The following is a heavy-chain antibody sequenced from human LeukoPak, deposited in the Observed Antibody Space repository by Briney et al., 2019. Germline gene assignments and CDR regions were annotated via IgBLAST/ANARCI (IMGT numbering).Heavy chain of an antibody. J-gene: IGHJ4*02. V-gene: IGHV4-61*02. D-gene: IGHD1-26*01. CDR1: GGSISSGGYS. Sequence: SETLSLTCAVSGGSISSGGYSWSWIRQPPGKGLEWIGRIYTSGSTNYNPSLKSRVTISADTANNQFSLKLNSVTAADTAVYYCARDGSGSCWGQGTLVTVSS. CDR3: ARDGSGSC. CDR2: IYTSGST.